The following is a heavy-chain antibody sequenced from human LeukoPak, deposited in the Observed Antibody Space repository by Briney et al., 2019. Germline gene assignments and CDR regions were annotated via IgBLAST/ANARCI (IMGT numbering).Heavy chain of an antibody. V-gene: IGHV3-13*04. CDR1: GFTFSSYD. J-gene: IGHJ4*02. CDR2: IGTSGDT. D-gene: IGHD6-19*01. CDR3: SRVGSSGWPNYFDS. Sequence: GRSLRLSCAASGFTFSSYDMHWVRQATGKGLEWVSVIGTSGDTYYAGSVKGRFTISRENAKNSLYLQMNSLAAGDTAVYFCSRVGSSGWPNYFDSWGQGTLVTVSS.